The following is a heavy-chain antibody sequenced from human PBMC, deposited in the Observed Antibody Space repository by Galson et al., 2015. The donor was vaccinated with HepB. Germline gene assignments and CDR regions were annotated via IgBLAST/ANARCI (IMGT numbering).Heavy chain of an antibody. CDR3: ARVADADYGDHSHFDY. V-gene: IGHV3-11*06. CDR1: GFTFSDYY. D-gene: IGHD4-17*01. CDR2: ISSSPTYT. Sequence: SLILSCAASGFTFSDYYMSWIRQAPGKGLEWPSYISSSPTYTNYADSVKGRFTISRDNAKNSLFLQINSLRAEDTAVYYCARVADADYGDHSHFDYWGQGTLVTVSS. J-gene: IGHJ4*02.